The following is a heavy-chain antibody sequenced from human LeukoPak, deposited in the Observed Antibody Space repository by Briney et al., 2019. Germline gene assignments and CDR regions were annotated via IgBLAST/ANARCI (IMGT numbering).Heavy chain of an antibody. D-gene: IGHD3-3*01. J-gene: IGHJ3*02. CDR1: GGSFSGYY. CDR3: ARGKLRFLEWLSGRAFDI. Sequence: SETLSLTCAVYGGSFSGYYWSWIRQPPAKGLEWIGEINHSGSTNYNPSLKSRVTISVDTSKNQFSLKLSSVTAADTAVYYCARGKLRFLEWLSGRAFDIWGQGTMVTVSS. CDR2: INHSGST. V-gene: IGHV4-34*01.